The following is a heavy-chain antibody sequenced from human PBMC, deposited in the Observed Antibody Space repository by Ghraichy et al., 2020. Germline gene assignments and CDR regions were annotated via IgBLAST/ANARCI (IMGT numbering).Heavy chain of an antibody. J-gene: IGHJ4*02. D-gene: IGHD5-12*01. Sequence: SETLSLTCAVYGGSFSGYYWSWIRQPPGKGLEWIGEINHSGSTNYNPSLKSRVTISVDTSKNQFSLKLSSVTAADTAVYYCARGRGFGGYSGYGPRGSPLGIVYFDYWGQGTLVTVSS. CDR2: INHSGST. CDR1: GGSFSGYY. CDR3: ARGRGFGGYSGYGPRGSPLGIVYFDY. V-gene: IGHV4-34*01.